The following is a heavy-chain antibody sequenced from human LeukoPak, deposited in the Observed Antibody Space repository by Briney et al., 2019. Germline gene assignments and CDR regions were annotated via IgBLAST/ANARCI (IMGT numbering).Heavy chain of an antibody. CDR2: IYYSGST. Sequence: SETLSLTCTVSGDSISSSSYYWGWIRQPPGKGLEWIGSIYYSGSTYDNPSLKSRVTISVDTSKSQFSLRLSSVTAADTAVYYCASLRERSYYARGFDYWGQGILVTVSS. CDR1: GDSISSSSYY. V-gene: IGHV4-39*01. D-gene: IGHD1-26*01. CDR3: ASLRERSYYARGFDY. J-gene: IGHJ4*02.